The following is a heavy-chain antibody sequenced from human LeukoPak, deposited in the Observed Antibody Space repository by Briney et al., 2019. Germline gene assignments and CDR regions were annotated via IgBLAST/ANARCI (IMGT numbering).Heavy chain of an antibody. CDR3: ARSLAVAPFLYYYYGMDV. CDR2: IYYSGST. CDR1: GGSISSSSYY. J-gene: IGHJ6*02. Sequence: SETLSLTCTVSGGSISSSSYYWGWIRQPPGKGLEWIGSIYYSGSTYYNPSLKSRVTISVDTSKNQFSLKLSSVTAADTAVYYCARSLAVAPFLYYYYGMDVWGQGTTVTVSS. D-gene: IGHD6-19*01. V-gene: IGHV4-39*01.